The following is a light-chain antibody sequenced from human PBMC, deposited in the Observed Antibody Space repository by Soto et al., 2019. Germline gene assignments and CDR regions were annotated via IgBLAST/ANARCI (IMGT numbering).Light chain of an antibody. V-gene: IGLV1-40*01. Sequence: QSVLTQPPSMSGAPGQRVTISCTGSSSNIGAGYDVHWYQLLPGTAPKLLIYGNTSRPSGVPDRFSGSKSGTSASLAITGLRAEDEADYYCQSHDSSLNSWVFGGGTQLTVL. J-gene: IGLJ3*02. CDR1: SSNIGAGYD. CDR3: QSHDSSLNSWV. CDR2: GNT.